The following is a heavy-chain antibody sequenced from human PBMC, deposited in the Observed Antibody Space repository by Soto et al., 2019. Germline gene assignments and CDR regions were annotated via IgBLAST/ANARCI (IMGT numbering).Heavy chain of an antibody. J-gene: IGHJ5*02. Sequence: QVQLQQWGAGLLKPSETLSLTCAVYGGSFSGYYWSWIRQHPGKGLEWIGEINHSGSTNYNPSLKSRVTISVDTSKNQFSLKLSSVTAADTAVYYCARAVDYCSSTSCYGLGNVNWFDPWGQGTLVTVSS. D-gene: IGHD2-2*01. V-gene: IGHV4-34*01. CDR3: ARAVDYCSSTSCYGLGNVNWFDP. CDR1: GGSFSGYY. CDR2: INHSGST.